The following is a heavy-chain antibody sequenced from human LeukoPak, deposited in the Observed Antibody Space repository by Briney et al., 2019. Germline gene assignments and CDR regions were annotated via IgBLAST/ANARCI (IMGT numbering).Heavy chain of an antibody. V-gene: IGHV3-7*04. CDR3: ARAYYYGSGSYYPEGY. Sequence: GGSLRLSCAASGFTFSSYWMSWVRQAPGKGLEWVANIKQDGSEKYYVDSVEGRFTISRDNAKNSLYLQMNSLRAEDTAVYYCARAYYYGSGSYYPEGYWGQGTLVTVSS. CDR1: GFTFSSYW. D-gene: IGHD3-10*01. CDR2: IKQDGSEK. J-gene: IGHJ4*02.